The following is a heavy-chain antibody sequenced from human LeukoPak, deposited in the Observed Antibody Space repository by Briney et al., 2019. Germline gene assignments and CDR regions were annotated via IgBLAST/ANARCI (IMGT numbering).Heavy chain of an antibody. V-gene: IGHV3-23*01. D-gene: IGHD3-9*01. Sequence: GGPLRLSCAASGFTFSSYTMSWVRQAPGKGLEWVSTITTSDGNTYYADSVKGRFTVSRDNSKNTLYLQMNSLRAEDTAVYYCNDILTGSHPWGQGTLVTVSS. CDR2: ITTSDGNT. J-gene: IGHJ5*02. CDR3: NDILTGSHP. CDR1: GFTFSSYT.